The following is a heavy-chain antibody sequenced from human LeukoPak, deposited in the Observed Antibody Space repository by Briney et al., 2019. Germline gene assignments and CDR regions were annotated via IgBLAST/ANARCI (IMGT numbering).Heavy chain of an antibody. CDR3: ARGLHDLWRGHMGY. CDR2: IDSDGNT. D-gene: IGHD3-3*01. J-gene: IGHJ4*02. V-gene: IGHV3-53*01. Sequence: GGSLRLSCAASGFTVNNNYMTWVRQAPGKGLDWVSVIDSDGNTYYADSVMGRFSISRDNSKNMVSLQMNSLRAEDTAVYYCARGLHDLWRGHMGYWSQGTLVTVSS. CDR1: GFTVNNNY.